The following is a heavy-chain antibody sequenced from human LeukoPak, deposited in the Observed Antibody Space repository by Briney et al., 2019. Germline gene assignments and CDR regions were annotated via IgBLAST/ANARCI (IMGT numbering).Heavy chain of an antibody. V-gene: IGHV5-51*01. Sequence: NHGESLKISCKGSGYIFTNYWIAWVRQMPGKGLEWMGIIYPGDSDTRYSPSFQGQVTISADKSISTAYLQWSSLKASDTAMYYCARRSGNFQADYNFDYWGQGTLVTVSS. J-gene: IGHJ4*02. D-gene: IGHD1-26*01. CDR3: ARRSGNFQADYNFDY. CDR2: IYPGDSDT. CDR1: GYIFTNYW.